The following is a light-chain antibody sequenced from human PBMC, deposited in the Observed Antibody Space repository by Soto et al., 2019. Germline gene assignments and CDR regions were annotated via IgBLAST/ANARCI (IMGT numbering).Light chain of an antibody. Sequence: QSVLTQPASVSGSPGQSITISCTGTSSDVGSYHPVSWYQHHPGRAPELMIYEDNKRPSGVSIRFSGSKSGNTASLTISGLQAEDEADYYCSSYTDTHTVVFGGGTQLTVL. CDR3: SSYTDTHTVV. CDR2: EDN. CDR1: SSDVGSYHP. J-gene: IGLJ2*01. V-gene: IGLV2-14*02.